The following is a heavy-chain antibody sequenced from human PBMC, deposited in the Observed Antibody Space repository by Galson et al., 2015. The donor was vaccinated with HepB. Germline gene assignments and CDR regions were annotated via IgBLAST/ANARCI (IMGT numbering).Heavy chain of an antibody. D-gene: IGHD2-2*01. CDR3: ARGSGVG. CDR1: GFSLSTSGMR. V-gene: IGHV4-31*03. CDR2: IYYSGSA. J-gene: IGHJ4*02. Sequence: LVKPTQTLTLTCTFSGFSLSTSGMRVSWIRQPPGKGLEWIGYIYYSGSAYYNPSLKSRVTISVDTSKNQFSLKLSSVTAADTAVYYCARGSGVGWGQGTLVTVSS.